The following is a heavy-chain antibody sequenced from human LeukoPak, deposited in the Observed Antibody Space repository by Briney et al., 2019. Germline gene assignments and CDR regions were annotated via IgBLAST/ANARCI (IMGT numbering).Heavy chain of an antibody. Sequence: PSETLSLTCTVSGASISSGSYYWSWIRQPAGKGLEWIGRIYTSGSTNYNPSLKSRVTISVDTSKNQFSLKLSSVTAADTAVYYCARRFGDFFYDYWGQGTLVTVSS. CDR1: GASISSGSYY. D-gene: IGHD3-10*01. CDR3: ARRFGDFFYDY. CDR2: IYTSGST. J-gene: IGHJ4*02. V-gene: IGHV4-61*02.